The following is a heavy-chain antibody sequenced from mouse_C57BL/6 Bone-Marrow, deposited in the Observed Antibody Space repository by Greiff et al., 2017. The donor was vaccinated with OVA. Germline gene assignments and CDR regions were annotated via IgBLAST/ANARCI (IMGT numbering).Heavy chain of an antibody. CDR3: ARKLFYWYFDV. CDR2: IYPGSGST. J-gene: IGHJ1*03. D-gene: IGHD1-3*01. Sequence: QVQLQQPGAELVKPGASVKMSCKASGYTFTSYWMHWVKQRPGQGLEWIGDIYPGSGSTNYTEKFKSKATLTVDTSSSTAYMQLSSLTSEDSAVYYCARKLFYWYFDVWGTGTTVTVSS. V-gene: IGHV1-55*01. CDR1: GYTFTSYW.